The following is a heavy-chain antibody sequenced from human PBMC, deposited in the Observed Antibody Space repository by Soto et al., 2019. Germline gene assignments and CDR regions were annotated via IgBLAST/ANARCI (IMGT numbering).Heavy chain of an antibody. CDR1: GGSISSGDYY. V-gene: IGHV4-30-4*01. J-gene: IGHJ5*02. Sequence: QVQLQESGPGLVKPSQTLSLTCTVSGGSISSGDYYWSWIRQPPGKGLEWIGYIYYSGSTYYNPSLKSRVTISVDTSKNQFPLKLSSVTAAETAVNYCAREGLDDFWSGYNTTPDWFDPWGQGTLVTVSS. CDR2: IYYSGST. D-gene: IGHD3-3*01. CDR3: AREGLDDFWSGYNTTPDWFDP.